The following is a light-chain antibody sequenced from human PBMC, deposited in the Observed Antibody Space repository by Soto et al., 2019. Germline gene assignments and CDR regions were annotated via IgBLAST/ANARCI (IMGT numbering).Light chain of an antibody. CDR2: ATS. J-gene: IGKJ4*01. CDR3: QQANSFPPT. CDR1: HGLSSR. V-gene: IGKV1-12*01. Sequence: DIQMTQSPSSVSASVGDRVTITCWASHGLSSRLAWYQQKPGKAPKFLIYATSTLHSGVPSRFSGTGSGTDFTLTISSLQPEDFATYFCQQANSFPPTFGGGTRVEI.